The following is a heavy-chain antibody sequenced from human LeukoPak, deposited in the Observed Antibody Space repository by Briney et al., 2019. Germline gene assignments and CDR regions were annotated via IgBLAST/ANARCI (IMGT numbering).Heavy chain of an antibody. CDR1: GGSISSYY. CDR2: IYISGST. CDR3: ARDSSWYYFDY. V-gene: IGHV4-4*07. D-gene: IGHD6-13*01. Sequence: SETLSLTCTVSGGSISSYYWNWIRQPAGKGLEWIGRIYISGSTNYNPSLKSRVTMSIDTSMNQFSLKLNSVTAADTAVYYCARDSSWYYFDYWGQGTLVTVSS. J-gene: IGHJ4*02.